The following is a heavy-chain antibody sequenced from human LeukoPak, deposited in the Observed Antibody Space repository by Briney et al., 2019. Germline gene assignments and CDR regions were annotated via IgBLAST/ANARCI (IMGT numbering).Heavy chain of an antibody. CDR3: ARVPRYSSGWYPGYYYYYYMDV. Sequence: ASVKVSCKASGYTFTSYDINWVRQATGQGLEWMGWMNPNSGNTGYAQKFQGRVTITRNTSISTAYMELSSLRSEDTAVYYCARVPRYSSGWYPGYYYYYYMDVWGKGTTVTVSS. J-gene: IGHJ6*03. CDR2: MNPNSGNT. V-gene: IGHV1-8*03. CDR1: GYTFTSYD. D-gene: IGHD6-19*01.